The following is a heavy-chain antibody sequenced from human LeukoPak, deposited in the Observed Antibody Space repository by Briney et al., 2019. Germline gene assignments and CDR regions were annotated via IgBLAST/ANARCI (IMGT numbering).Heavy chain of an antibody. Sequence: GGSLRLSCTVSGFTVSSNSMSWVRQAPGKGLEWVSFIYSDNTHYSDSVKGRFTIPRDNSKNTLYLQMNSLRAEDTAVYYCARRAGAYSLPYDYWGQGTLVTVSS. CDR1: GFTVSSNS. CDR2: IYSDNT. CDR3: ARRAGAYSLPYDY. D-gene: IGHD4/OR15-4a*01. V-gene: IGHV3-53*01. J-gene: IGHJ4*02.